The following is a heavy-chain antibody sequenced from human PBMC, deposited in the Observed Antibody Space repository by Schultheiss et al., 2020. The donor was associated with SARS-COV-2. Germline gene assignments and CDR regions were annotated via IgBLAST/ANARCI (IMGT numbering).Heavy chain of an antibody. D-gene: IGHD4-23*01. Sequence: GGSLRLSCAASGFTFSGYGMHWVRQAPGKGLEWVAVISYDGSNKYYADSVKGRFTISRDNSKNTLYPQMNSLRAEDTAVYYCARSQRTTTVVTLRYYYGMDVWGQGTTVTVSS. CDR1: GFTFSGYG. CDR3: ARSQRTTTVVTLRYYYGMDV. V-gene: IGHV3-30*19. CDR2: ISYDGSNK. J-gene: IGHJ6*02.